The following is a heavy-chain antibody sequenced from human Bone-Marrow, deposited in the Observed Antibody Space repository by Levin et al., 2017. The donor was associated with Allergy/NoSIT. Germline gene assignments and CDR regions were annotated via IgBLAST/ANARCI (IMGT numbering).Heavy chain of an antibody. Sequence: GESLKISCAASGFSVSRHYMSWVRQAPGKGLEWVSLIYSGGDTQYADSVKGRFTISRDNFRNTLYLQMNSLRGDDTAVYYCARNGVGTAAGTPWGQGTLVTVSS. CDR3: ARNGVGTAAGTP. CDR2: IYSGGDT. J-gene: IGHJ4*02. D-gene: IGHD6-13*01. CDR1: GFSVSRHY. V-gene: IGHV3-66*01.